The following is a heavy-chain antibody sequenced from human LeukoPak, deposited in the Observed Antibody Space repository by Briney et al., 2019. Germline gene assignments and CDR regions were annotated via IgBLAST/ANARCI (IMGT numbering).Heavy chain of an antibody. J-gene: IGHJ4*02. CDR3: ARGIGKTAVAGTWGDY. CDR2: ISSSSSYI. CDR1: GFTFSS. V-gene: IGHV3-21*01. Sequence: GGSLRLSCAASGFTFSSMNWVRQAPGKGLEWVSSISSSSSYIYYADSVKGRFTISRDNAKNSLYLQMNSLRAEDTAVYYCARGIGKTAVAGTWGDYWGQGTLVTVSS. D-gene: IGHD6-19*01.